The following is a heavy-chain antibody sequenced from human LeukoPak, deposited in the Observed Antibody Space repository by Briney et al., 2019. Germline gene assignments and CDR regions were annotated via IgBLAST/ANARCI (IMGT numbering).Heavy chain of an antibody. CDR3: ARAEFFRQPFDY. V-gene: IGHV3-48*02. CDR2: ISSSSSTI. J-gene: IGHJ4*01. CDR1: GGSFSEYY. D-gene: IGHD3-3*01. Sequence: HPSETLSLTCAVYGGSFSEYYWSWIRQPPGKGLEWVSYISSSSSTIYYADSVKGRFTISRDNAKNSLYLQMNSLRDEDTAVYYCARAEFFRQPFDYWGQGTLVTVSS.